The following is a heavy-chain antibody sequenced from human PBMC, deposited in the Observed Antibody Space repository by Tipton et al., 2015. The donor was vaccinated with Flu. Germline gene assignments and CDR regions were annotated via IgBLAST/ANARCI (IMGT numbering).Heavy chain of an antibody. J-gene: IGHJ6*02. CDR2: INWNGNSV. Sequence: TASGFSFDDYPLHWVRQVPGKGLEWVSGINWNGNSVGYADPVKGRFTISRDNAKNSLYLQMNSLRPEDTALYYCAKDRIPSSSMDYYYSSGMDVWGQGTTVTVPS. CDR1: GFSFDDYP. CDR3: AKDRIPSSSMDYYYSSGMDV. V-gene: IGHV3-9*01. D-gene: IGHD2-2*01.